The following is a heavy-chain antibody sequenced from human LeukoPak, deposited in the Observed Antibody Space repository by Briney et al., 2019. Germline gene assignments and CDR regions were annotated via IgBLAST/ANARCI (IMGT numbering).Heavy chain of an antibody. CDR1: GFTFSSYG. CDR2: IWYDGSNK. J-gene: IGHJ4*02. D-gene: IGHD1-26*01. CDR3: AKDHREWEPGRYFDY. V-gene: IGHV3-33*06. Sequence: GGSLRLSCAASGFTFSSYGLHWVRQAPGKGLEWVAVIWYDGSNKYYADSVKGRFTISRDNSKNTLYLQMNSLRAEDTAVYYCAKDHREWEPGRYFDYWGQGTLVTVSS.